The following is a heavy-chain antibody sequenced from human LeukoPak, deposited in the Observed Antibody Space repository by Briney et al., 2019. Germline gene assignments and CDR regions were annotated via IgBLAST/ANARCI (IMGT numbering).Heavy chain of an antibody. CDR2: IGAYNGDT. Sequence: ASVKVSCKASGYTLTTYGISWVRQAPRQGLEWMGWIGAYNGDTNYAQKLQGRVTMTTDTSTSTAYMELRSLRSDDTAVYYCARGLGNLGRGYYYGMDVWGQGTMVTVSS. J-gene: IGHJ6*02. CDR1: GYTLTTYG. CDR3: ARGLGNLGRGYYYGMDV. V-gene: IGHV1-18*01. D-gene: IGHD3-16*01.